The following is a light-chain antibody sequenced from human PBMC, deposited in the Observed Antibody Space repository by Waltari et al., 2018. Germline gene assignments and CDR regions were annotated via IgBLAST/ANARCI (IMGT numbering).Light chain of an antibody. CDR2: AND. V-gene: IGLV1-44*01. J-gene: IGLJ2*01. CDR1: SSNIGKNS. Sequence: QSVLTQPPSASGTPGQRVTISCSGSSSNIGKNSVNWYQQLPGTAPRLLIYANDQRPSGVPERFSGSKSGSSASLAISGLQSEDEADYYCAVWDDSLDGVVFGGGTKLTVL. CDR3: AVWDDSLDGVV.